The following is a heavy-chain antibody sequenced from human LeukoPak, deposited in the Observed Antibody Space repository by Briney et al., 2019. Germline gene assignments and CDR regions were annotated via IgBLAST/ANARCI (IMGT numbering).Heavy chain of an antibody. D-gene: IGHD4-11*01. V-gene: IGHV4-30-2*01. Sequence: PSQTLSLTCAVSGGSISSGDYSWSWIRQPPGKGLEWIGYIYHSGSTSYNPSLKSRVSISVDRSKNQFSLKLTSVTAADTAVYYCARIPYRKYAAGSGFDPWGQGTLVAVSS. CDR3: ARIPYRKYAAGSGFDP. J-gene: IGHJ5*02. CDR2: IYHSGST. CDR1: GGSISSGDYS.